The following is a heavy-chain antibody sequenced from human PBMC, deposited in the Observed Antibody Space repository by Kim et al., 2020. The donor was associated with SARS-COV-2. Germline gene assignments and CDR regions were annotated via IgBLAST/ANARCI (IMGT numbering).Heavy chain of an antibody. CDR1: GFTFSSYA. Sequence: GGSLRLSCAASGFTFSSYAMSWVRQAPGKGLEWVSAISGSGGSTYYADSVKGRFTISRDNSKNTLYLQMNSLRAEDTAVYYCAKEGSAGAEAGGGYYFDYWGQGTLVTVSS. V-gene: IGHV3-23*01. D-gene: IGHD6-19*01. J-gene: IGHJ4*02. CDR3: AKEGSAGAEAGGGYYFDY. CDR2: ISGSGGST.